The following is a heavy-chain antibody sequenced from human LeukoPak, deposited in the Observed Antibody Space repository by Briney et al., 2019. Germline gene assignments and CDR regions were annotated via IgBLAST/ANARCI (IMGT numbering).Heavy chain of an antibody. CDR1: GFTFSRYG. CDR2: ISYDGSNK. D-gene: IGHD6-6*01. V-gene: IGHV3-30*03. Sequence: GGSLRLSCVVSGFTFSRYGMHWVRQAPGKGLEWVATISYDGSNKNYADSVKGRFTISRDNAKNTLYLQMNSLRAEDTAVYYCASLFLCYGCSSSSGSFNIWGQGTMVTVSS. J-gene: IGHJ3*02. CDR3: ASLFLCYGCSSSSGSFNI.